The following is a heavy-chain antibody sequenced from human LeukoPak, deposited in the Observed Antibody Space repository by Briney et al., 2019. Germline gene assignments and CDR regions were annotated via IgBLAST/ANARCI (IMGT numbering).Heavy chain of an antibody. CDR1: GYTFTGYY. Sequence: ASVKASCKASGYTFTGYYMHWVRQAPGQGLEWMGWINPNSGGTNYAQKFQGRVTMTRDTSISTAYMELSRLRSDDTAVYYCARDCSGSYYLGYWGQGTLVTVSS. CDR2: INPNSGGT. CDR3: ARDCSGSYYLGY. D-gene: IGHD1-26*01. V-gene: IGHV1-2*02. J-gene: IGHJ4*02.